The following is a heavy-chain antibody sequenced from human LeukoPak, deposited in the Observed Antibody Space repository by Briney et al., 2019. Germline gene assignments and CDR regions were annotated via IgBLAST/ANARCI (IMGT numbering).Heavy chain of an antibody. J-gene: IGHJ4*02. V-gene: IGHV4-61*02. D-gene: IGHD2-2*01. Sequence: SETLSLTCTVSGGSITSGSYYWSWIRQPAGKGLEWIGRIYTSGSTNYNPSLKSRVTIPVDTSKNQFSLRLSSVTAADTAVYYCAREIGYCGSTSCPFDSWGQGTLVTVSS. CDR2: IYTSGST. CDR3: AREIGYCGSTSCPFDS. CDR1: GGSITSGSYY.